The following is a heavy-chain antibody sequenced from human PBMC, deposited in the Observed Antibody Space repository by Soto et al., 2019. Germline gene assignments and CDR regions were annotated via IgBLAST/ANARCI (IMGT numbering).Heavy chain of an antibody. D-gene: IGHD2-15*01. CDR1: GGTFSSYA. CDR3: ARGAVVAATLTTDNWFDP. V-gene: IGHV1-69*13. Sequence: ASVKVSCKASGGTFSSYAISWVRQAPGQGLEWMGGIIPIFGTANYAQKFQGRVTITADESTSTAYMELSSLRSEDTAVYYCARGAVVAATLTTDNWFDPWGQGTLVTVSS. J-gene: IGHJ5*02. CDR2: IIPIFGTA.